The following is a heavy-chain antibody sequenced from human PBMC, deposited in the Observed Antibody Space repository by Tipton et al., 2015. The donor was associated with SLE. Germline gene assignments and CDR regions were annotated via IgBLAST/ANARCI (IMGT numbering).Heavy chain of an antibody. V-gene: IGHV3-21*03. Sequence: SLRLSCAASGFTFSSDSMNWVRQAPGQGLEWVSSISSSNSYIYYADSVKGRFTISRDNAKNSLYLQMNSLIAEDTAVYYCARDVEVSRNWFDTWGQGTLVTVSS. D-gene: IGHD1-14*01. CDR3: ARDVEVSRNWFDT. CDR1: GFTFSSDS. J-gene: IGHJ5*02. CDR2: ISSSNSYI.